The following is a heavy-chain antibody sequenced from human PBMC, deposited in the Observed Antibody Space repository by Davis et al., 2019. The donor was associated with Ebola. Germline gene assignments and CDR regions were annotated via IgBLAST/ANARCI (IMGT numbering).Heavy chain of an antibody. D-gene: IGHD5-24*01. Sequence: ASVKVSCKASGYTFTSYGISWVRQVPGQELEWMGWISAYNGNTNYAQKLQGRVTMTTDTSTSTAYMELSSLRSEDTAVYYCARGLARDGYTGQGYWGQGTLVTVSS. CDR3: ARGLARDGYTGQGY. V-gene: IGHV1-18*01. J-gene: IGHJ4*02. CDR1: GYTFTSYG. CDR2: ISAYNGNT.